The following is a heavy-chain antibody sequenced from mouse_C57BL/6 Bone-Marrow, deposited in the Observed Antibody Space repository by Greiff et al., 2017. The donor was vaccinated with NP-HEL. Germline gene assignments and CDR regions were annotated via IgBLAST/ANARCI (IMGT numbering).Heavy chain of an antibody. V-gene: IGHV1-26*01. D-gene: IGHD1-1*01. Sequence: VQLQQSGPELVKPGASVKISCKASGYTFTDYYMNWVKQSHGKSLEWIGDINPNNGGTSYNQKFKGKATLTVDKSSSTAYMELRSLTSEDSAVYYCAREITTDLWYFDVWGTGTTVTVSS. CDR2: INPNNGGT. J-gene: IGHJ1*03. CDR3: AREITTDLWYFDV. CDR1: GYTFTDYY.